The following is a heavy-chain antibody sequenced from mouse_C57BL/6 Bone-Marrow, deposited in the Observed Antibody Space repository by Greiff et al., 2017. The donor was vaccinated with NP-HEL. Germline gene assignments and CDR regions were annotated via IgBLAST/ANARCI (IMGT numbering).Heavy chain of an antibody. J-gene: IGHJ3*01. CDR2: ISSGGSYT. V-gene: IGHV5-6*01. CDR1: GFTFSSYG. D-gene: IGHD1-1*01. CDR3: ARNYYGSSSRFAY. Sequence: EVKLVESGGDLVKPGGSLKLSCAASGFTFSSYGMSWVRQTPDKRLEWVATISSGGSYTYYPDSVKGRFTISRDNAKNTLYLQMSRLKSEDTAMYYCARNYYGSSSRFAYWGQGTLVTVSA.